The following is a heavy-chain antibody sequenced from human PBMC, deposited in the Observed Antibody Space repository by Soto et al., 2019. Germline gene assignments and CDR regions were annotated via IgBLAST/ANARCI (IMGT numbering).Heavy chain of an antibody. CDR1: GFTFTSSA. V-gene: IGHV1-58*01. Sequence: ASVQVSCKASGFTFTSSAVQWVRQARGQRLEWIGWIVVGSGNTNYAQKFQERVTITRDMSTSTAYMELSSLRSEDTAVYYCAATLHKPYDFWSGYYRFDPWGQGTLVTVSS. CDR2: IVVGSGNT. J-gene: IGHJ5*02. D-gene: IGHD3-3*01. CDR3: AATLHKPYDFWSGYYRFDP.